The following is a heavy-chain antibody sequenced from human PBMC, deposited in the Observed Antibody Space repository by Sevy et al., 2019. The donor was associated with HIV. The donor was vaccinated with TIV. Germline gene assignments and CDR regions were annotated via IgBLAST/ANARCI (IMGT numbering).Heavy chain of an antibody. Sequence: GGSLRLSCAASGFTFSNYDMHWVRQAPGKGLEWVAVISHDGNYKNYADSVKVQFTISRDDFKNTLYLQMSSLRPEDTAVYFCARLFSCGGDCYYLDYWDQGALVTVSS. D-gene: IGHD2-21*02. V-gene: IGHV3-30-3*01. J-gene: IGHJ4*02. CDR2: ISHDGNYK. CDR1: GFTFSNYD. CDR3: ARLFSCGGDCYYLDY.